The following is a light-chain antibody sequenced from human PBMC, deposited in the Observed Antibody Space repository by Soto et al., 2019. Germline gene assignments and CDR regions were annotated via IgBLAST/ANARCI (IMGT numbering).Light chain of an antibody. V-gene: IGLV1-40*01. CDR3: QSYGRSLSGLA. CDR1: RSNIGAGYA. Sequence: QSVLTQPPSVSGAPGQRVTIACTGSRSNIGAGYAVHWYQHLPGKAPKLLISGNTNRPSGVPDRFSGSKSGTSASLAITGLQVEDEADYYCQSYGRSLSGLAFGGGTKVTVL. J-gene: IGLJ2*01. CDR2: GNT.